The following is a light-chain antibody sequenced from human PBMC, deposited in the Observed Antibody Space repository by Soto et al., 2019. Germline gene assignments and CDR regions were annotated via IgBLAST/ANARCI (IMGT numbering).Light chain of an antibody. CDR3: HYYDKWPPGT. Sequence: DIQMTQSPSAMSASVGDRVTITCRASQGISNYLAWFQQKPGKVPKRLIYAASSLQSGVPSRFSGSGSGTEFTLTISSLQPEDFAVYYCHYYDKWPPGTFGQGTKVDIK. CDR2: AAS. CDR1: QGISNY. V-gene: IGKV1-17*03. J-gene: IGKJ1*01.